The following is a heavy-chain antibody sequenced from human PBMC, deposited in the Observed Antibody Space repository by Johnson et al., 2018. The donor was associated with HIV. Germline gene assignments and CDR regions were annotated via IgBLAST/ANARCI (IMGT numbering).Heavy chain of an antibody. CDR3: AFIEYSSLDAFDI. Sequence: QMQLVESGGGVVRPGGSLRLSCAASGFTFSSYAMHWVRQAPGKGLEWVAVISYDGSNKYYADSVKGRFTISRDNSKNTLYLQMNSLRAEDTAVYYCAFIEYSSLDAFDIWGQGTMVTVSS. J-gene: IGHJ3*02. V-gene: IGHV3-30-3*01. D-gene: IGHD6-6*01. CDR1: GFTFSSYA. CDR2: ISYDGSNK.